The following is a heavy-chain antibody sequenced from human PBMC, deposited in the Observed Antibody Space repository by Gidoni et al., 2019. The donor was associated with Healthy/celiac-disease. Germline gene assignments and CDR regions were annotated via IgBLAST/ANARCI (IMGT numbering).Heavy chain of an antibody. D-gene: IGHD6-19*01. J-gene: IGHJ6*02. Sequence: QLQLQESGPGLVKPSETLSLTCTVSGGSISSSSHYWGWIRQPPGKGLEWIGRIYYSGSTYYNPSLKSRVTISVDTSKNQFSLKLSSVTAADTAVYYCARHTGSSGWYVSYYYYGMDVWGQGTTVTVSS. CDR3: ARHTGSSGWYVSYYYYGMDV. CDR1: GGSISSSSHY. V-gene: IGHV4-39*01. CDR2: IYYSGST.